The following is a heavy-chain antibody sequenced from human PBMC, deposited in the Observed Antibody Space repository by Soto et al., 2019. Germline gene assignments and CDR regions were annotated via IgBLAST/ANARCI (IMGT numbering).Heavy chain of an antibody. V-gene: IGHV3-53*01. Sequence: GGSLRLSCAASGFTVTNLYMTWVRQAPGKGLEWVSVICSGGSTYYADSVKGRFTISRDNSKNTLYLQMNSLRAEDTAVYYCAKVQESAMLWLRNAFDIWGQGTMVTVSS. CDR2: ICSGGST. CDR3: AKVQESAMLWLRNAFDI. J-gene: IGHJ3*02. D-gene: IGHD5-12*01. CDR1: GFTVTNLY.